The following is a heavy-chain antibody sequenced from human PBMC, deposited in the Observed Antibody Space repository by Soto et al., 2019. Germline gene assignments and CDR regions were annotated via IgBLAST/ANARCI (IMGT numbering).Heavy chain of an antibody. CDR1: VGSISSYY. D-gene: IGHD3-22*01. CDR2: IYTSGST. V-gene: IGHV4-4*07. Sequence: ASETLSLTCTVSVGSISSYYWGWIRHPARKGLEWIGRIYTSGSTNYNPSLNSRVTMSVDTSKNQFALTRSSVTPADTAVYYCAREAVVTDDAFDIWGQGTMVTVSS. CDR3: AREAVVTDDAFDI. J-gene: IGHJ3*02.